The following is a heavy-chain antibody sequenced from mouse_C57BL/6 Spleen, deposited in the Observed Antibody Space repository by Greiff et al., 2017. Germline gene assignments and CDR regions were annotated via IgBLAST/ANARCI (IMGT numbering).Heavy chain of an antibody. Sequence: VKLMESGAELVRPGASVKLSCKASGYTFTDYYINWVKQRPGQGLEWIARIYPGSGNTYYNEKFKGKATLTAEKSSSTAYMQLSSLTSEDSAVYFCARGSYWGQGTTLTVSS. J-gene: IGHJ2*01. CDR2: IYPGSGNT. CDR1: GYTFTDYY. CDR3: ARGSY. V-gene: IGHV1-76*01.